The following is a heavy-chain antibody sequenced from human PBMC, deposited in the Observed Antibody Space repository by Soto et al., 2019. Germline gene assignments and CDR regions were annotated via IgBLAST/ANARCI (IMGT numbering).Heavy chain of an antibody. CDR3: ARAVATTDFDY. J-gene: IGHJ4*02. V-gene: IGHV3-74*01. D-gene: IGHD5-12*01. Sequence: GGSLRLSCAASGFTFSSYWMHWVRQAPGKGLVWVSRINSDGSSTSYADSVKGRFTISRDNAKNTLYLQMNSLRAEDTAVYYCARAVATTDFDYWGQGTLVTVSS. CDR2: INSDGSST. CDR1: GFTFSSYW.